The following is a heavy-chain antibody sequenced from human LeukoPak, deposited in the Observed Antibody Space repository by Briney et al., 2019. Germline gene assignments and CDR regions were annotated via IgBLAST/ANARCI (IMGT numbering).Heavy chain of an antibody. CDR2: IYYSGST. CDR3: ARDSTVTTNDAFDI. D-gene: IGHD4-17*01. Sequence: SQTLSLTCTVSGGSISSGGYYWSWIRQHPGKGLEWIGYIYYSGSTYYNPSLKSRVTISVDTSKNQFSLKLSSVTAADTAVYYCARDSTVTTNDAFDIWGQGTMVTVSS. V-gene: IGHV4-31*03. CDR1: GGSISSGGYY. J-gene: IGHJ3*02.